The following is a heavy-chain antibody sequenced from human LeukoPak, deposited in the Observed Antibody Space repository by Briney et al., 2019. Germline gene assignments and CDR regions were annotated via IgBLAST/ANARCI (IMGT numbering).Heavy chain of an antibody. V-gene: IGHV1-3*01. D-gene: IGHD1-26*01. CDR3: VRYDDTGELGY. Sequence: ASVKVSCKASGYTFTSYAMHWVRQAPGQRLEWMGWINAGNGNTKYSQKFQGRVIITRDTSASTAYMELSSLRSEDTAVYYCVRYDDTGELGYWGQGTLVTVSS. J-gene: IGHJ4*02. CDR2: INAGNGNT. CDR1: GYTFTSYA.